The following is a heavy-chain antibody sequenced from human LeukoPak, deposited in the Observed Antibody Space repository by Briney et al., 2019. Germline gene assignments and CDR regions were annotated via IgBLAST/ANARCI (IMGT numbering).Heavy chain of an antibody. J-gene: IGHJ4*02. CDR3: ARFDTTVTPDY. Sequence: ASVKVSCKASGYTFTSYGISWVRQAPGQGLEWMGWISAYNGNTNYAQKLQGRVTMTTDTSTSTAYMELSSLRSEDTAVYYCARFDTTVTPDYWGQGTLVTVSS. V-gene: IGHV1-18*01. CDR1: GYTFTSYG. CDR2: ISAYNGNT. D-gene: IGHD4-17*01.